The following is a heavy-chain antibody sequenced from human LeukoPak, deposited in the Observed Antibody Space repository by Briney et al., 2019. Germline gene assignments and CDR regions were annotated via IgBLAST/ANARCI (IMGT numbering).Heavy chain of an antibody. CDR1: GFTFSSYW. J-gene: IGHJ6*02. V-gene: IGHV3-74*01. Sequence: PGGSLRLSCAASGFTFSSYWMHWVRQAPGKGLVWVSRINSDGSSTSYVDSVKGRFTISRDNAKDTLYLQMNSLRAEDTAVYYCARDANFDGMDVWGQGTTVTVSS. CDR3: ARDANFDGMDV. CDR2: INSDGSST. D-gene: IGHD3-9*01.